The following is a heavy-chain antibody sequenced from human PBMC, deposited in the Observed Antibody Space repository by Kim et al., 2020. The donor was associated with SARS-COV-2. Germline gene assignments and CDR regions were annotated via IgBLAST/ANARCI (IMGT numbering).Heavy chain of an antibody. J-gene: IGHJ4*02. CDR2: IIPIFGTA. Sequence: SVKVSCKASGGTFSSYAISWVRQAPGQGLEWMGGIIPIFGTANYAQKFQGRVTITADKSTSTAYMELSSLRSEDTAVYYCARGVMDIVATTYFDYWGQGTLVTVSS. CDR3: ARGVMDIVATTYFDY. D-gene: IGHD5-12*01. V-gene: IGHV1-69*06. CDR1: GGTFSSYA.